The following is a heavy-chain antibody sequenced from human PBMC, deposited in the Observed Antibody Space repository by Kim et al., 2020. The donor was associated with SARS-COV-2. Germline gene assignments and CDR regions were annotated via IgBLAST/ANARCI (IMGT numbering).Heavy chain of an antibody. J-gene: IGHJ4*02. CDR3: AIGMVRGVMAPGI. CDR2: INHSGST. CDR1: GGSFSAYY. V-gene: IGHV4-34*01. Sequence: SETLSLTCAVYGGSFSAYYWSWIRQPPGKGLEWIGEINHSGSTNYNPSLKSRVTISVDTSKNQFSLKLSSVTAADTAVYYCAIGMVRGVMAPGIWGQGTLVTVSS. D-gene: IGHD3-10*01.